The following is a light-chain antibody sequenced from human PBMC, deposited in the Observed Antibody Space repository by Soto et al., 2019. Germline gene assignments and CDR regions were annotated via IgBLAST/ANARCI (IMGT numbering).Light chain of an antibody. CDR3: SSYTATSTVV. J-gene: IGLJ2*01. V-gene: IGLV2-14*01. CDR1: SSDIGGYNY. CDR2: GVS. Sequence: QSALTQPASVSESPGQSITISCSGTSSDIGGYNYVSWYQQHPGKAPKLMIYGVSNRPSGVSNRFSGSKSGSTASLTISGLQAEDEAVYYCSSYTATSTVVFGGGTKLTVL.